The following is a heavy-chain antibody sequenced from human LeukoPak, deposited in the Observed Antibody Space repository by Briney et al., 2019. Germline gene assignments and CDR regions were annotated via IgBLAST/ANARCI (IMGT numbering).Heavy chain of an antibody. CDR2: IKSKTDGGTT. CDR1: GFTFSNAW. J-gene: IGHJ4*02. V-gene: IGHV3-15*01. Sequence: GGSLRLSCAASGFTFSNAWMSWVRQAPGKGLEWVGRIKSKTDGGTTDYDAPVKGRFTISRDDSKNTRYLQMNSLKTEDTAVYYCTTDLYYDFWSGYSRFDYWGQGTLVTVSS. CDR3: TTDLYYDFWSGYSRFDY. D-gene: IGHD3-3*01.